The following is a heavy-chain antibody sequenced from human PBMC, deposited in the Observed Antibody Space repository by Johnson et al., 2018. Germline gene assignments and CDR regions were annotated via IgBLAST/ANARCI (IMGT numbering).Heavy chain of an antibody. V-gene: IGHV3-30*18. J-gene: IGHJ6*02. D-gene: IGHD3-22*01. CDR3: AKDRVVITNYYYFGMDV. CDR1: GFTFSSYG. CDR2: ISYDGTNK. Sequence: QVQLVQSGGGVVQPGRSLRLSCAASGFTFSSYGMHWVRQAPGKGLEWVAVISYDGTNKYYAGSVKGRFTISRDNSKSTLYLQMNSLRAEDTAGYYCAKDRVVITNYYYFGMDVWGQGTTVTVSS.